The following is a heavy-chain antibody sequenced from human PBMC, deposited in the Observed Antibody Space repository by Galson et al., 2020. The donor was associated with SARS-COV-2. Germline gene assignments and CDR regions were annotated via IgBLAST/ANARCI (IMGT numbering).Heavy chain of an antibody. J-gene: IGHJ4*02. CDR1: GFTVSSNY. V-gene: IGHV3-53*04. D-gene: IGHD3-10*01. CDR2: LYSGGST. CDR3: ARGGGDYHGSGTYYQYYFDY. Sequence: GGSLRLSCAASGFTVSSNYMSWVRQAPGKGLEWVSLLYSGGSTYYADPVKGRFTISRHNSKNTLYLQMNSLRAEDTAVYYCARGGGDYHGSGTYYQYYFDYWGQGTLVTVSS.